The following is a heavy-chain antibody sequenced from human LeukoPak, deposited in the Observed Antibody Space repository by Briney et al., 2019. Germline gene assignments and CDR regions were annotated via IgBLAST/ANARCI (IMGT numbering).Heavy chain of an antibody. CDR3: TREPTDPTNISGGPTGWFDP. J-gene: IGHJ5*02. CDR1: GYTFTDSY. V-gene: IGHV1-2*02. D-gene: IGHD6-19*01. Sequence: ASVKVSSTASGYTFTDSYMHWVRQAPGQNFEWMGWIKPNSGGTHYAQRFKGRVTMTRDTSTSTAYMELLSLTSDDTAIYYCTREPTDPTNISGGPTGWFDPWGQGTLVTVSS. CDR2: IKPNSGGT.